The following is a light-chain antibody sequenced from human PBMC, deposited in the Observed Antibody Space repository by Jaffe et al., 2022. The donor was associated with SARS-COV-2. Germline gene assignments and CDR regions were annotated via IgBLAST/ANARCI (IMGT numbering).Light chain of an antibody. V-gene: IGKV3-11*01. CDR2: DAY. Sequence: EIEVTQSPATLSLSPGDRATLSCRTSQSIGVYLAWYQHKRGQTPRLLIYDAYNRAPGTPARFSGSGSGTDFTLTISYLEPEDFAVYYCQQRSTSYTFGQGTRLEF. J-gene: IGKJ2*01. CDR1: QSIGVY. CDR3: QQRSTSYT.